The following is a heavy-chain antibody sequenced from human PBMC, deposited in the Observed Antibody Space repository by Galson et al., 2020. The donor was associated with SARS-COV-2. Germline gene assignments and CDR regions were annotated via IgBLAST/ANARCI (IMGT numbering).Heavy chain of an antibody. CDR1: GYTFTSFD. J-gene: IGHJ4*02. CDR2: MNPNSGNS. CDR3: ATPIVGGTFDY. V-gene: IGHV1-8*01. D-gene: IGHD1-26*01. Sequence: ASVKVSCKASGYTFTSFDINWVRQAPGQGLEWMGWMNPNSGNSGHAQKFQGRVTMTRDTSISTAYMELSSLRSEDTAVYYCATPIVGGTFDYWGQGTLGTVSS.